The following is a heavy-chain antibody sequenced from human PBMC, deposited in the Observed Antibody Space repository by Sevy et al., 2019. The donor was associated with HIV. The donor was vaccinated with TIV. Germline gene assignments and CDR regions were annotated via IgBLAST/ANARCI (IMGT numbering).Heavy chain of an antibody. CDR1: GGSISSGGYY. D-gene: IGHD2-2*01. CDR3: ARVLGIVVPRENWFVP. CDR2: IYYSGST. J-gene: IGHJ5*02. Sequence: SETLSLTCTVSGGSISSGGYYWSWIRQHPGKGLEWIGYIYYSGSTYYNPSLKSRVTISVDTSKNQFSLRLSSVTAADTAVYYCARVLGIVVPRENWFVPWGQGTLVTVSS. V-gene: IGHV4-31*03.